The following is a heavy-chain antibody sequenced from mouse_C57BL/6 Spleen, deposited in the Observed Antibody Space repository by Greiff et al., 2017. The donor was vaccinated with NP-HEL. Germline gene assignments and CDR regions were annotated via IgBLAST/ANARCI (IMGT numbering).Heavy chain of an antibody. CDR1: GYSITSGYY. D-gene: IGHD4-1*02. CDR2: ISYDGSN. CDR3: ARASTGTGAMDY. Sequence: EVKLVESGPGLVKPSQSLSLTCSVTGYSITSGYYWNWIRQFPGNKLEWMGYISYDGSNNYNPSLKNRISITRDTSKNQFFLKLNSVTTEDTATYYCARASTGTGAMDYWGQGTSVTVSS. J-gene: IGHJ4*01. V-gene: IGHV3-6*01.